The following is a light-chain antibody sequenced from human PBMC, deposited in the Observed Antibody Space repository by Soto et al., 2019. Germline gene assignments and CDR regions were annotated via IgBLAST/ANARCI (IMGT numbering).Light chain of an antibody. CDR2: EGS. Sequence: QSALTQPASVSGSPGQSITISCTGTSSDVGSYNLVSWYQQHPGKAPKLMIYEGSKRPSGVSNRFSGSKSGNTASLTISGLQAEDEADYYCCSYAGSSTFYVFGTGTKVIDL. V-gene: IGLV2-23*01. CDR3: CSYAGSSTFYV. J-gene: IGLJ1*01. CDR1: SSDVGSYNL.